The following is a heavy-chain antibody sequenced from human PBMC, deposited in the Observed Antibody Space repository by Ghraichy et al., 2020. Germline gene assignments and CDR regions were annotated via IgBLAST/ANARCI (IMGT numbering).Heavy chain of an antibody. J-gene: IGHJ4*02. CDR2: IDSDDDK. CDR3: ARTRGALYSSGWANDY. V-gene: IGHV2-70*01. D-gene: IGHD6-19*01. CDR1: GFSLSSYGVC. Sequence: SGPTLVKPTQTLTLTCTLSGFSLSSYGVCVSWIRQPPGKALEWLALIDSDDDKYYSTSLKTRLTISKDTSKNQVVRTMTNMDPVDTATYYCARTRGALYSSGWANDYWGQGTLVTVSS.